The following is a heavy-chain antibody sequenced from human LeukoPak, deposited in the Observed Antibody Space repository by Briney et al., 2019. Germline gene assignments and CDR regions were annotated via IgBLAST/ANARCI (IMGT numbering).Heavy chain of an antibody. CDR2: IYPGDSDT. CDR1: GYSFTTYW. D-gene: IGHD5-24*01. Sequence: GESLKISCKGSGYSFTTYWIGWVRQMPGKGLEWMGIIYPGDSDTRYSPSFQGQVTISADKSISTAYLQWSSLKASDTAMYYCARPGPEMATISGSDYWGQGTLVTVSS. J-gene: IGHJ4*02. V-gene: IGHV5-51*01. CDR3: ARPGPEMATISGSDY.